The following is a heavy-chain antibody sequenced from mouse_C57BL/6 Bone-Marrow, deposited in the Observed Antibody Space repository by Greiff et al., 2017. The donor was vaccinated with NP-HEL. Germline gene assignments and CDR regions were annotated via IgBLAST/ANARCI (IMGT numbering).Heavy chain of an antibody. D-gene: IGHD2-4*01. Sequence: QVQLQQPGAELVKPGASVKMSCKASGYTFTSYWITWVKQRPGQGLEWIGDIYPGSGSTNYTEQFKSQATLTVDTTSSTAYMQLSSLTSEDSAVYYCAIDYDYAMDYWGQGTSVTVSS. CDR2: IYPGSGST. CDR1: GYTFTSYW. CDR3: AIDYDYAMDY. V-gene: IGHV1-55*01. J-gene: IGHJ4*01.